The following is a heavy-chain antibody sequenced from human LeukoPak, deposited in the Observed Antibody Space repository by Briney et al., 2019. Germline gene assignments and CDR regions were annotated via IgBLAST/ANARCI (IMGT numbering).Heavy chain of an antibody. Sequence: PSETLSLTCTVSGYSISSGYYWGWIRQPPGKGLEWIGSIYHSGSTYYNPSLKSRVTISVDTSKNQFSLKLSSVTAADTAVYYCARGYNWVSPTRNFYYMDVWGKGTTVTVPS. CDR3: ARGYNWVSPTRNFYYMDV. J-gene: IGHJ6*03. D-gene: IGHD1-20*01. CDR1: GYSISSGYY. V-gene: IGHV4-38-2*02. CDR2: IYHSGST.